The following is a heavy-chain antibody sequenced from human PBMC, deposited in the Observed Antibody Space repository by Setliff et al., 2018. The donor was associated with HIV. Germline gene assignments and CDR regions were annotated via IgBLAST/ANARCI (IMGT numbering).Heavy chain of an antibody. V-gene: IGHV1-2*06. CDR2: INRDNGGI. J-gene: IGHJ4*02. Sequence: GASVKVSCKTFGYSFTAYQMHWLRQAPGQGLEWMGRINRDNGGIDYAQKFQGRVTVTRDTSINTAYMELSSLRYDDTAVYYCGGNGYYSIDYWGQGTLVTVSS. CDR3: GGNGYYSIDY. D-gene: IGHD3-22*01. CDR1: GYSFTAYQ.